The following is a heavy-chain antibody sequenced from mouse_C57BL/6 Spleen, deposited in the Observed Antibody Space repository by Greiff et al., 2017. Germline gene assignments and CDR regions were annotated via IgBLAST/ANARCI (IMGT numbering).Heavy chain of an antibody. CDR1: GYTFTSYW. V-gene: IGHV1-61*01. Sequence: QVQLQQSGAELVRPGSSVKLSCKASGYTFTSYWMDWVKQRPGQGLEWIGNIYPSDSETHYNQKFKDKATLTVDKSSSTAYMQLSSLTSEDSAVYYCARRGYYGSSPWFAYWGQGTLVTVSA. J-gene: IGHJ3*01. D-gene: IGHD1-1*01. CDR3: ARRGYYGSSPWFAY. CDR2: IYPSDSET.